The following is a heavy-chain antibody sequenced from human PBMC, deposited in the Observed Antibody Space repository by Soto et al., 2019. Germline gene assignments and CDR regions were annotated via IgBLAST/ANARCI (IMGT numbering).Heavy chain of an antibody. CDR2: IYSGGST. CDR1: GFTVSSNY. V-gene: IGHV3-53*01. J-gene: IGHJ6*02. D-gene: IGHD3-10*01. CDR3: ARGGGSAGPPRKGSYYLSPEYYYYGMDV. Sequence: PGGSLRLSCAASGFTVSSNYMSWVRQAPGKGLEWVSVIYSGGSTYYADSVKGRFTISRDNSKNTLYLQMNSLRAEDTAVYYCARGGGSAGPPRKGSYYLSPEYYYYGMDVWGQGTTVTVSS.